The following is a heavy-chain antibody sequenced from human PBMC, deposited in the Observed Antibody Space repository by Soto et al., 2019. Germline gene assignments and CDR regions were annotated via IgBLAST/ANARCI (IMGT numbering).Heavy chain of an antibody. Sequence: QVQLVQSGGEVKKPGASVKGSCKASGYTFTSYDINWMRQATGQGLEWMGWMNPNSGNTAYAQKFQGRVTMTRNTSISTAYMELSSLRSEDTAVYYCAREKSSGYYYDYWGQGTLVTVSS. CDR3: AREKSSGYYYDY. J-gene: IGHJ4*02. CDR1: GYTFTSYD. CDR2: MNPNSGNT. D-gene: IGHD3-22*01. V-gene: IGHV1-8*01.